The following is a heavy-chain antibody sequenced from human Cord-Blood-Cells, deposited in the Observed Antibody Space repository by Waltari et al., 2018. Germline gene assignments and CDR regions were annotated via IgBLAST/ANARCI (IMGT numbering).Heavy chain of an antibody. Sequence: EVQLVESGGGLVKPGGSLRLSCAASGFTFRSDSVNWVRQAPGKGLEWVSSISSSSSYIYYTDSVKGRFTISRDNAKNSLYLQMNSLRAEDTAVYYCARGITGTFDYWGQGTLVTVSS. CDR2: ISSSSSYI. V-gene: IGHV3-21*01. CDR3: ARGITGTFDY. J-gene: IGHJ4*02. CDR1: GFTFRSDS. D-gene: IGHD1-20*01.